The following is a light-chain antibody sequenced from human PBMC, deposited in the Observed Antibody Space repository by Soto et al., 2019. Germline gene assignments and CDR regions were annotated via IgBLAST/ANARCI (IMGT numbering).Light chain of an antibody. CDR1: SSDVGGYKY. CDR3: SSYAGINNLGV. Sequence: QSALTQPPSASGSPGQSVTISCTGTSSDVGGYKYVSWYQQHPGKAPKLMIFEVNKRPSGVADRFSGSKSGNTASLTVSGLQAEDEAGDYCSSYAGINNLGVFGSGTKVTVL. J-gene: IGLJ1*01. V-gene: IGLV2-8*01. CDR2: EVN.